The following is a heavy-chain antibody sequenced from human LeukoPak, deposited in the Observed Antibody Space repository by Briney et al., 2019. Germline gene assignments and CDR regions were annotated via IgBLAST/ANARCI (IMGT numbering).Heavy chain of an antibody. Sequence: GASVKVSCKASGYSFSNFHINWVRQASGQGLEWIGWVSPKTGDRGYAPKFQGRVTMTSDTSETTVYMEVRSLTSEDTAVYYCARTPPKGDIETWGQGTMVTVSS. CDR1: GYSFSNFH. CDR2: VSPKTGDR. V-gene: IGHV1-8*01. J-gene: IGHJ5*02. CDR3: ARTPPKGDIET. D-gene: IGHD2-21*02.